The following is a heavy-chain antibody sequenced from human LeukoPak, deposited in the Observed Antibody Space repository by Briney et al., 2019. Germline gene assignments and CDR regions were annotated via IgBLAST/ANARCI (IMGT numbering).Heavy chain of an antibody. V-gene: IGHV1-8*01. D-gene: IGHD1-14*01. CDR2: MNPNSGNT. CDR3: ARSHGNWFDP. J-gene: IGHJ5*02. Sequence: ASVKVSCKASGYTFTNYAINWVRQATGQGLEWMGWMNPNSGNTAYSQSFQGRVTMTRTTSINIAYMELSGLTSEDTAVYYCARSHGNWFDPWGQGTLVTVST. CDR1: GYTFTNYA.